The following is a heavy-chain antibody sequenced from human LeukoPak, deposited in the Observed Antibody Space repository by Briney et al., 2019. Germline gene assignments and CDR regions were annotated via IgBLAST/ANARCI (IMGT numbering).Heavy chain of an antibody. D-gene: IGHD2-21*02. CDR3: ARGGRVVVTAILDY. J-gene: IGHJ4*02. CDR1: GFTFSSYA. V-gene: IGHV3-30*04. CDR2: ISYDGSNK. Sequence: GRSLRLSCAASGFTFSSYAMHWVRQAPGKGLEWVAVISYDGSNKYYADSVKGRFTISRDNSKNTLYLQMNSLRAEDTAVYYCARGGRVVVTAILDYWGQGTLVTVSS.